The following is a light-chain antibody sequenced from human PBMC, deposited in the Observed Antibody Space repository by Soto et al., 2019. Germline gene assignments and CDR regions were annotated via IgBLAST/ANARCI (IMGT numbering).Light chain of an antibody. J-gene: IGKJ3*01. CDR1: QSVSSY. Sequence: EIVLTQSTANLSLSPGERATLSCRASQSVSSYLAWYQQKPGQAPRLLIYDASNRATGIPARFSGSGSGTDFTITISGVEPEDFAGYYCQQRSNCSFGPGTKVDIK. CDR3: QQRSNCS. CDR2: DAS. V-gene: IGKV3-11*01.